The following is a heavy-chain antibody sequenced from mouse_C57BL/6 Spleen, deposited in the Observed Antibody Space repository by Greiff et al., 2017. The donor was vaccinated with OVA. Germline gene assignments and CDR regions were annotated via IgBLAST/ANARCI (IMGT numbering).Heavy chain of an antibody. D-gene: IGHD1-1*01. V-gene: IGHV5-9-1*02. CDR3: TRDVGYYYGSSPFAY. Sequence: EVKLMESGEGLVKPGGSLKLSCAASGFTFSSYAMSWVRQTPEKRLEWVAYISSGGDYIYYADTVKGRFTISRDNARNTLYLQMSSLKSEDTAMYYCTRDVGYYYGSSPFAYWGQGTLVTVSA. CDR1: GFTFSSYA. J-gene: IGHJ3*01. CDR2: ISSGGDYI.